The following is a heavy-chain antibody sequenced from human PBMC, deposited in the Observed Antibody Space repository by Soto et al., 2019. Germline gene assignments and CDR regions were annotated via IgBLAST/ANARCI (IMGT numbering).Heavy chain of an antibody. Sequence: GGSLRLSCAASGFTFSSYGMHWVRQAPGKGLEWVAVISYDGSNKYYADSVKGRFTISRDNSKNTLYLQMNSLRAEDTAVYYCAKKDKPGIAVRFPFDYWGQGTLVTVSS. CDR2: ISYDGSNK. CDR3: AKKDKPGIAVRFPFDY. J-gene: IGHJ4*02. V-gene: IGHV3-30*18. CDR1: GFTFSSYG. D-gene: IGHD6-19*01.